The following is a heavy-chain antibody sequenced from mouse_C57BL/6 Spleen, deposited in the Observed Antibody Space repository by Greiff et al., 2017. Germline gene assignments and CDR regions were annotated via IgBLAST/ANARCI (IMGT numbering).Heavy chain of an antibody. Sequence: EVQVVESVAELVRPGASVKLSCTASGFNIKNTYMHWVKQRPEQGLEWIGRIDPANGNTKYAPKFQGKATITADTTTNTSYRQLSSLTSEDTAIYYCSVTTHYYAMYYWGQGTSVTVSS. D-gene: IGHD2-2*01. J-gene: IGHJ4*01. CDR2: IDPANGNT. V-gene: IGHV14-3*01. CDR3: SVTTHYYAMYY. CDR1: GFNIKNTY.